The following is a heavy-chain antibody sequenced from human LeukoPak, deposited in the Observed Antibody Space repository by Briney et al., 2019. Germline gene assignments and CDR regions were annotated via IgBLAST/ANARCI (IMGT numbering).Heavy chain of an antibody. D-gene: IGHD1-26*01. CDR3: AKDYGSGSYPDAFDI. CDR2: ISSSGSTI. V-gene: IGHV3-11*04. Sequence: GGSLRLSCAASGFTFSDYYMSWIRQAPGKGLEWVSYISSSGSTIYYADSVKGRFTISRDNAKNSLYLQVNSLRADDTAVYYCAKDYGSGSYPDAFDIWGQGTMVTVSS. CDR1: GFTFSDYY. J-gene: IGHJ3*02.